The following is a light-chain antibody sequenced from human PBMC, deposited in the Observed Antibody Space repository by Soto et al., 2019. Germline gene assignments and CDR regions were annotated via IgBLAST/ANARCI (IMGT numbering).Light chain of an antibody. CDR3: AAWDDSLTGNWV. CDR2: SNT. J-gene: IGLJ3*02. V-gene: IGLV1-44*01. Sequence: QSVLTQPPSASGTPGQRVTISCSGSRSNLWQNPVNWYQQLPGTAPKLLIYSNTHRPSGVPDRFSGSKSGTSASLAISGLQSEDEADYYCAAWDDSLTGNWVFGGGTKLTVL. CDR1: RSNLWQNP.